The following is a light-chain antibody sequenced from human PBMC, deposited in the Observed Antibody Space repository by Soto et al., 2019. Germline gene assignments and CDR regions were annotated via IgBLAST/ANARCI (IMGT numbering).Light chain of an antibody. Sequence: DIQMTQSPSSLSASVGDRVTITCQASQDISNYLNWYQQKPGKAPKLLIYDASNLETGVPSRFSGSAFGTEFTLTISSLQPDDFATYYCQHYNSYPWTFGQGTKVEIK. V-gene: IGKV1-33*01. CDR2: DAS. CDR1: QDISNY. J-gene: IGKJ1*01. CDR3: QHYNSYPWT.